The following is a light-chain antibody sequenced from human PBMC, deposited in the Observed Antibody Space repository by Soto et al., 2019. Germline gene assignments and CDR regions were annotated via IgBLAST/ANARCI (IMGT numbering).Light chain of an antibody. CDR1: QGIGDT. J-gene: IGKJ4*01. Sequence: EIVMTQSPATLSVSPGEGVTLSCRASQGIGDTLAWYQHKPGQAPRLLIYDASNRATGIPARFSGSGSETDFTLTISSLEPEDSAVYYCQQRSNWPSLTFGGGTKVDIK. CDR2: DAS. V-gene: IGKV3-11*01. CDR3: QQRSNWPSLT.